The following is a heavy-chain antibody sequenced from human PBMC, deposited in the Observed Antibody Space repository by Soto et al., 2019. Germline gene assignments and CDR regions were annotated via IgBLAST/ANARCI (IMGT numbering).Heavy chain of an antibody. V-gene: IGHV3-30-3*01. CDR2: ISDDGSNT. CDR3: AREVYYDFWSGFNTHPYYFDD. D-gene: IGHD3-3*01. Sequence: QVQLVESGGGVVQPGRSPRLSCAASGFTFSKYTMHWVRQAPGKGLEWVAAISDDGSNTYYADSVKGRFTISRDNSKNTLYLQMNSLSNEDTAVHYCAREVYYDFWSGFNTHPYYFDDWGQGTLVTVSS. CDR1: GFTFSKYT. J-gene: IGHJ4*02.